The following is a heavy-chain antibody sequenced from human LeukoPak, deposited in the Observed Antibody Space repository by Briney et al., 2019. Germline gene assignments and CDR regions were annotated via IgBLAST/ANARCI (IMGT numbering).Heavy chain of an antibody. CDR3: ARGYYDILTGYPNWFDP. D-gene: IGHD3-9*01. J-gene: IGHJ5*02. CDR1: GGSISSSSYY. V-gene: IGHV4-39*07. Sequence: SSETLSLTCTVSGGSISSSSYYWGWIRQPPGKGLEWIGSIYYSGSTYYNPSLKSRVTISVDTSKNQFSLKLSSVTAADTAVYYCARGYYDILTGYPNWFDPWGQGTLVTVSS. CDR2: IYYSGST.